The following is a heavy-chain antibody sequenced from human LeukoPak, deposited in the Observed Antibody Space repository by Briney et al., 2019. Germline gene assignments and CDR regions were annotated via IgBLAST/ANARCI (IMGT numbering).Heavy chain of an antibody. CDR3: SRGSGWLSVY. V-gene: IGHV3-49*03. CDR2: ISGGTT. D-gene: IGHD6-19*01. CDR1: GFTFADYL. J-gene: IGHJ4*02. Sequence: GGSLRLSCTASGFTFADYLMSWFRQAPGKGLEWIGFISGGTTEYAASVKGRFTISRDDSTSIAYLQMNSLTTEDTAVYYCSRGSGWLSVYWGQGTLVTVSS.